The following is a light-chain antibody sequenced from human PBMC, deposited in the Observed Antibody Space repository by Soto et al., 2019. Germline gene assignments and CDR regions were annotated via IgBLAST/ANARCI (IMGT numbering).Light chain of an antibody. V-gene: IGKV1-39*01. CDR2: AAS. Sequence: QSPSSLSASVGDRVTITCRASQTIISYLNWYQQKPGKAPQLLIYAASSLQSGVPSRFSGSGSGTDFTLTISSLQPEDFATYYCQQSYSTPFSFTFGPGTKVDIK. CDR1: QTIISY. CDR3: QQSYSTPFSFT. J-gene: IGKJ3*01.